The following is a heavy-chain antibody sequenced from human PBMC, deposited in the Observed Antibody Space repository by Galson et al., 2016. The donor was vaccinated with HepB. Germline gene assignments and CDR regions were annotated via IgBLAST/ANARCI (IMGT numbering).Heavy chain of an antibody. J-gene: IGHJ4*02. CDR3: AREHGGYCD. CDR2: INPSSDAS. V-gene: IGHV3-48*02. CDR1: GFTFSSYS. D-gene: IGHD2-21*02. Sequence: SLRLSCAASGFTFSSYSMNWVRQAPGKGLEWISYINPSSDASHYADSVRGRFTISRDDAKKSLYLEMNSLRDEDTAVYYCAREHGGYCDWGQGTLVTVPS.